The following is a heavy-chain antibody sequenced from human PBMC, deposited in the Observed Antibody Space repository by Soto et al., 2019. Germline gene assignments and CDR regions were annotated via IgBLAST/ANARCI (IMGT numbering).Heavy chain of an antibody. V-gene: IGHV4-59*01. CDR2: VCYTGST. D-gene: IGHD6-19*01. J-gene: IGHJ4*02. Sequence: SETLSLTCSVSGGSISGSYWSCSRQSPGEGLECLGYVCYTGSTNYSPSLRSRVSIWVDTSKNEFSLRLSSVTAADTDVYFCARSVAVPGAHIDYWGQGTQVTVSS. CDR3: ARSVAVPGAHIDY. CDR1: GGSISGSY.